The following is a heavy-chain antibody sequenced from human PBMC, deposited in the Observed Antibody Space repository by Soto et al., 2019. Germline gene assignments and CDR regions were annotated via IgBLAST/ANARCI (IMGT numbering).Heavy chain of an antibody. CDR2: ISSSSSYI. CDR1: GFTFSSYS. J-gene: IGHJ4*02. D-gene: IGHD2-21*01. V-gene: IGHV3-21*01. Sequence: PVGSLRLSCAASGFTFSSYSMNWVRQAPGKGLEWVSPISSSSSYIYYADSVKGRFTISRDNAKNSLYLQMNSLRAEDTAVYYCARRTLWYYFDYWGQGTLVTVSS. CDR3: ARRTLWYYFDY.